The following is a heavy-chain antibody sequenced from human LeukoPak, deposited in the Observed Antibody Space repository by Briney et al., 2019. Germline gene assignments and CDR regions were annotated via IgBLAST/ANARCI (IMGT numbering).Heavy chain of an antibody. CDR3: ARRRCIGAAGTDAFDM. J-gene: IGHJ3*02. V-gene: IGHV4-39*07. CDR1: GGSISNSSYY. CDR2: IYYSGGS. D-gene: IGHD6-13*01. Sequence: PSETLSLTCTVSGGSISNSSYYWGWIRQPPGKGLEWIGSIYYSGGSYYTPSLRSRVTISIDTSKNQLSLELSSVTAADTAVYYCARRRCIGAAGTDAFDMWGQGTMVTVSS.